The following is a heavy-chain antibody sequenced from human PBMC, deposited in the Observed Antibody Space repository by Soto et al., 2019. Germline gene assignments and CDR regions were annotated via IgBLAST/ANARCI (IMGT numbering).Heavy chain of an antibody. Sequence: QVQLQESGPGLVKPSQTLSLTCTVSGGSVRRGNYYWSWIRQFPGKGLEWIGYISNSGRTHYNPSLMSRITILVDTSKNQFFLELRSVTAEDTALYYCARADYATGSYYPDYWGQGTLVTVSS. V-gene: IGHV4-31*03. D-gene: IGHD3-10*01. CDR2: ISNSGRT. CDR3: ARADYATGSYYPDY. CDR1: GGSVRRGNYY. J-gene: IGHJ4*02.